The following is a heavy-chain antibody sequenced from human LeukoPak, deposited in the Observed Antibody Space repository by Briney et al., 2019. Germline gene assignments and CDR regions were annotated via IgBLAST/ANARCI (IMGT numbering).Heavy chain of an antibody. CDR1: GGSFSGYY. CDR2: INHSGST. D-gene: IGHD3-3*01. Sequence: SETLSLTCAVYGGSFSGYYWSWIRQPPGKGLEWIGKINHSGSTNYNPSLKSRVTISVDTSKNQFSLKLSSVTAADTAVYYCARKGPYDFWENYYYYYYMDVWGKGTTVTVSS. CDR3: ARKGPYDFWENYYYYYYMDV. J-gene: IGHJ6*03. V-gene: IGHV4-34*01.